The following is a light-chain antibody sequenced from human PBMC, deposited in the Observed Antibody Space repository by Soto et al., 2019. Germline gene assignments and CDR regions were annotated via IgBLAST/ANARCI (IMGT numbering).Light chain of an antibody. V-gene: IGKV3-15*01. J-gene: IGKJ5*01. CDR2: GAS. Sequence: EIVLTQSPGTLSLSPGARATLSCRASQTVSSSFLAWHQQKPGQAPRLLIYGASTRATGIPARFSGSGSGTEFTLTISSLQSEDFAVYYCQQYNNLITFGQGTRLEIK. CDR1: QTVSSS. CDR3: QQYNNLIT.